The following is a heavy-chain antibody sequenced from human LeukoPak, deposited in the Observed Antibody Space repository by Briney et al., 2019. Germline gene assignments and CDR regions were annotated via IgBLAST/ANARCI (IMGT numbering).Heavy chain of an antibody. CDR2: ISSSGSTI. CDR1: GFTFSDYY. Sequence: GGSLRLSCAASGFTFSDYYMSWIRQAPGKGLEWVSYISSSGSTIYYADSVKGRFTISRDNAKNSLYLQMNSLRAEDTAVYYCARVQTYYDFWSGYQGHFYFDYWGQGTLVTASS. J-gene: IGHJ4*02. D-gene: IGHD3-3*01. CDR3: ARVQTYYDFWSGYQGHFYFDY. V-gene: IGHV3-11*01.